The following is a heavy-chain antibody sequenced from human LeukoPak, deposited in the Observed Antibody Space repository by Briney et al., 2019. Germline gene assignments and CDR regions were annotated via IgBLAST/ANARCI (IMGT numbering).Heavy chain of an antibody. V-gene: IGHV1-18*01. J-gene: IGHJ3*02. CDR1: GYTFTSYG. D-gene: IGHD3-3*01. CDR2: ISAYNGNT. Sequence: EASVKVSCKASGYTFTSYGISWVRQAPGQGLEWMGWISAYNGNTNYAQKLQGRVTMTTDTSTSTAYMELRSLRSDDTAVYYCARGTRTTLNYDFWSGHPTDAFDIWGQATMVTISS. CDR3: ARGTRTTLNYDFWSGHPTDAFDI.